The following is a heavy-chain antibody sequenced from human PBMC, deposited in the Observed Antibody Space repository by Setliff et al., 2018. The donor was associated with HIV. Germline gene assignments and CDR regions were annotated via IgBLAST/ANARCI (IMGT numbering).Heavy chain of an antibody. D-gene: IGHD6-19*01. J-gene: IGHJ1*01. CDR2: IRNKFNSLAT. Sequence: GESLKISCAASGFAFVGAEIHWVRQASGKGLEWVGRIRNKFNSLATKYGESLVGRFTISRDDSKNTAYLQMRSLKTDDTAVYFCATNVRVPGSSLDSWGPGSLVTVSS. CDR1: GFAFVGAE. V-gene: IGHV3-73*01. CDR3: ATNVRVPGSSLDS.